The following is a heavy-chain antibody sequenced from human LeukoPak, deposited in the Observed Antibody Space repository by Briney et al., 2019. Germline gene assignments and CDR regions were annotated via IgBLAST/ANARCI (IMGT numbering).Heavy chain of an antibody. Sequence: GASLRLSCAASGFTFSSYAMSWVRQAPGKGLEWVSAISGSGGSTYYADSVKGRFTISRDNSKNTLYLQMYSLRAEDTAVYYCAKRVWFGESKYYFDYWGQGTLVTVSS. J-gene: IGHJ4*02. CDR1: GFTFSSYA. D-gene: IGHD3-10*01. V-gene: IGHV3-23*01. CDR3: AKRVWFGESKYYFDY. CDR2: ISGSGGST.